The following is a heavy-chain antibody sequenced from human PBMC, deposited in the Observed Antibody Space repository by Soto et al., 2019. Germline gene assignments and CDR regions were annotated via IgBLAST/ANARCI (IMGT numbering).Heavy chain of an antibody. V-gene: IGHV1-69*06. CDR2: IIPIFGTA. D-gene: IGHD6-6*01. J-gene: IGHJ5*02. CDR3: ARVGVRRVIAATNWFDP. CDR1: GGTFSSYA. Sequence: SVKVSCKASGGTFSSYAISWVRQAPGQGLEWMGGIIPIFGTANYAQKFQGRVTITADKSTSTAYMELSSLRSEDTAVYYCARVGVRRVIAATNWFDPWGQGTLVTV.